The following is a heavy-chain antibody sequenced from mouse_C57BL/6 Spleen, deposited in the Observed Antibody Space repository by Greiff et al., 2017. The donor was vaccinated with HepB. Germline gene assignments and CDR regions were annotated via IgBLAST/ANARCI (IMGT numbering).Heavy chain of an antibody. CDR2: IYPSDSET. Sequence: QVQLQQSGAELVRPGSSVKLSCKASGYTFTSYWMDWVKQRPGQGLEWIGNIYPSDSETHYNQKFKDKATLTVDKSSSTAYMQLSSLTSEDSAVYYCARRDFHYYGSSYGYWGQGTTLTVSS. J-gene: IGHJ2*01. D-gene: IGHD1-1*01. V-gene: IGHV1-61*01. CDR1: GYTFTSYW. CDR3: ARRDFHYYGSSYGY.